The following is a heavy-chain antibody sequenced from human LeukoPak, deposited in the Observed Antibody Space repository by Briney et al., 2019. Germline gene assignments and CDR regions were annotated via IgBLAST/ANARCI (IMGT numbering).Heavy chain of an antibody. CDR2: ISSSGSTI. CDR1: GFTFSDYY. J-gene: IGHJ6*02. Sequence: GGSLRLSCAASGFTFSDYYMSWIRQAPGKGLEWVSYISSSGSTIYYADSVKGRFTISRDNAKNSLYLQMNSLRAEDTAVYYCARDQGFGEFTYYYGMDAWGQGTTVTVSS. D-gene: IGHD3-10*01. V-gene: IGHV3-11*01. CDR3: ARDQGFGEFTYYYGMDA.